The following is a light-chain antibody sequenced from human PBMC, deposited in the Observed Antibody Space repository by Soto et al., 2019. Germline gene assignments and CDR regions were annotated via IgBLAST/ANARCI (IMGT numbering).Light chain of an antibody. Sequence: VLKRPPPGFSGPGPGVTCSWPRERYKFGAGYDVHWYQQLPETAPKLLIYGNSNRPSGVPDRFSGSKSGTSASLAITGLQAEDEADYYCQSYDSSLSGHVFGTGTKVTVL. V-gene: IGLV1-40*01. CDR3: QSYDSSLSGHV. J-gene: IGLJ1*01. CDR2: GNS. CDR1: RYKFGAGYD.